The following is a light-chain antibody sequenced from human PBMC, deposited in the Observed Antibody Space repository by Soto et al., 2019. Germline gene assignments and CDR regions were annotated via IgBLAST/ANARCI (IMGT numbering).Light chain of an antibody. CDR3: QQSSEATWT. CDR1: QSISSY. J-gene: IGKJ1*01. Sequence: DIQMTQSPSSLSASVGDRVTITCRASQSISSYLNWYQQKPGKAPKLLIYAASSLQSGVPSRFSGSGSGTDFTLTIGSLQPEDFATYYCQQSSEATWTFGQGAKVEIK. V-gene: IGKV1-39*01. CDR2: AAS.